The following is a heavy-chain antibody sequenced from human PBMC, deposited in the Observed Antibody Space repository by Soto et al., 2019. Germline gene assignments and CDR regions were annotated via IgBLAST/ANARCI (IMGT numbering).Heavy chain of an antibody. Sequence: EVQLVESGGGLVQPGRSLRLSCAASGFTFDDYAMHWVRQAPGKGLEWVSGISWNSGSIGYADSVKGRFTISRDNAKNSLYLQMTSLRAEDTALYYCAKDIPERSGSGGSCYWVFGGFDIWGHGTMVTVSS. CDR1: GFTFDDYA. CDR2: ISWNSGSI. V-gene: IGHV3-9*01. CDR3: AKDIPERSGSGGSCYWVFGGFDI. D-gene: IGHD2-15*01. J-gene: IGHJ3*02.